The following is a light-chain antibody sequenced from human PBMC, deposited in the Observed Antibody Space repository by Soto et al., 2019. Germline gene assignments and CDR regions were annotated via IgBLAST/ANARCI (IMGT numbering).Light chain of an antibody. CDR1: QNVGLF. V-gene: IGKV3-11*01. CDR2: DAS. Sequence: EIVLTQSPATLSLSPGESATLSCRASQNVGLFLAWYQQKSGQTPRLLIYDASSRAPGIPARFSGGGSGTDFTLTISSREPEDFAVYYWQHRSDWLGTCGRGTKVDIK. CDR3: QHRSDWLGT. J-gene: IGKJ3*01.